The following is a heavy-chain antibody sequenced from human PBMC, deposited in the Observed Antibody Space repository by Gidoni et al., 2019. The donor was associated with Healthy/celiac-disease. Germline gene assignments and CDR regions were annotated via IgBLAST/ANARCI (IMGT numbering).Heavy chain of an antibody. CDR2: IYYSGST. CDR1: GGSISSSSYY. V-gene: IGHV4-39*01. Sequence: QLQLQESGAGLVKPSEAMSLTCTVSGGSISSSSYYWGWIRQPPGKGLEWIGSIYYSGSTYYNPSLKSRVTISVDTSKNQFSLKLSSVTAADTAVYYCARQVAGAYFDYWGQGTLVTVSS. CDR3: ARQVAGAYFDY. J-gene: IGHJ4*02. D-gene: IGHD6-19*01.